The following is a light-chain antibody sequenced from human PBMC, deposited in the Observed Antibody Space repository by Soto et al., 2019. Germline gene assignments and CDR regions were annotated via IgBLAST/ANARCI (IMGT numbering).Light chain of an antibody. CDR2: GAS. V-gene: IGKV1-12*01. CDR3: QQANSFPLT. J-gene: IGKJ5*01. Sequence: DIQMTQSPSFVSASVGDRVTITCRASQGISRWLAWYQQRPGKAPELLIYGASSLQSGVPSRFSGSGSGTDFTLTISSLQPEDFATYSCQQANSFPLTFGQGTRLEI. CDR1: QGISRW.